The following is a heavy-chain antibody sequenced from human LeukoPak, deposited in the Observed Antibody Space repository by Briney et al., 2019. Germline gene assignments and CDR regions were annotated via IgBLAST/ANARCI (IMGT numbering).Heavy chain of an antibody. Sequence: PGGSLRLSCAASGFTFSSYSMNWVRQAPGKGLEWVSYISSSSSTIYYADSVKGRFTISRDNAKNSLYLQMNSLRAGDTAVYYWAREGRLRFLEWALKGYYYYMDVWGKGTTVTVSS. CDR2: ISSSSSTI. CDR3: AREGRLRFLEWALKGYYYYMDV. D-gene: IGHD3-3*01. CDR1: GFTFSSYS. J-gene: IGHJ6*03. V-gene: IGHV3-48*04.